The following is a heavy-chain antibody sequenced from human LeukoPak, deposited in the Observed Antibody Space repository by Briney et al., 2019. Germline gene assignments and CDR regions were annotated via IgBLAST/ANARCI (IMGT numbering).Heavy chain of an antibody. Sequence: GGSLRLSCVGSGFMFSTYWMSWVRQAPGKGLEWVANIKQDGSEKYYVDSVKGRFTISRDNAKNSLYLQMNSLRAEDTAVYYCARESFAARWDWGQGTLVTVSS. CDR3: ARESFAARWD. CDR1: GFMFSTYW. V-gene: IGHV3-7*01. CDR2: IKQDGSEK. D-gene: IGHD6-6*01. J-gene: IGHJ4*02.